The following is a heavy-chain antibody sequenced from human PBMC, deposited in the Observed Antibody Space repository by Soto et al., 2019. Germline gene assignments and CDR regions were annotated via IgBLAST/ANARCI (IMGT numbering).Heavy chain of an antibody. V-gene: IGHV5-51*01. CDR1: GYSFTSYW. CDR3: ARHQNRFLEWFPSHDAFDI. D-gene: IGHD3-3*01. J-gene: IGHJ3*02. CDR2: IYPGDSDT. Sequence: GESLKISCKGSGYSFTSYWIGWVRQMPGKGLEWMGIIYPGDSDTRYSPSFQGQVTISADKSISTAYLQWSSLKASDTAMYYCARHQNRFLEWFPSHDAFDIWGQGTMVTVSS.